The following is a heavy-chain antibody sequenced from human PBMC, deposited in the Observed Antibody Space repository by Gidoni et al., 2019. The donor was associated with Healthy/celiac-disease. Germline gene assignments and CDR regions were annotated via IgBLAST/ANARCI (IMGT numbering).Heavy chain of an antibody. CDR3: AKVANKWELRGMDV. J-gene: IGHJ6*02. D-gene: IGHD1-26*01. CDR1: GFPFSSYG. Sequence: QVQLVESGGGVVQPGRSLRLSCAAPGFPFSSYGMHWVRQAPGKGLEGVAVISYDGSNKYYADSVKGRFTISRDNSKNTLYLQMNSLRAEDTAVYYCAKVANKWELRGMDVWGQGTTVTVSS. CDR2: ISYDGSNK. V-gene: IGHV3-30*18.